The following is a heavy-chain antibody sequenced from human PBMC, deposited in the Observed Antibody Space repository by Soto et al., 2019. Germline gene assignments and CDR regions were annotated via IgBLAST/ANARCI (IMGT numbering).Heavy chain of an antibody. Sequence: QVKLVESGGGVVQPGASLRLSCVASGFTFSDYPLHWVRRAPGKGLEWVAVISYDGNDESYSDSVKGRFTISRDDSKTSVYLQMNSLRADDMAVYHCARDTRHDYASGRLDYLGQGTLVTVSS. CDR2: ISYDGNDE. V-gene: IGHV3-30-3*01. CDR3: ARDTRHDYASGRLDY. J-gene: IGHJ4*02. D-gene: IGHD3-10*01. CDR1: GFTFSDYP.